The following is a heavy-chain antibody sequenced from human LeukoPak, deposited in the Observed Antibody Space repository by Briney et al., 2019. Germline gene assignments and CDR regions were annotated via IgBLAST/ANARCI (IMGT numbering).Heavy chain of an antibody. CDR3: AREQPGYSSGLIDY. J-gene: IGHJ4*02. Sequence: ASVKVSCKASGYTFTGYYMHWVRQAPGQGLEWMGWINPNSGGTNYAQKFQGRVTMTRDTSISTAYMELSRLRSDDTAVYYCAREQPGYSSGLIDYWGQGTLVAVSS. CDR1: GYTFTGYY. D-gene: IGHD6-19*01. CDR2: INPNSGGT. V-gene: IGHV1-2*02.